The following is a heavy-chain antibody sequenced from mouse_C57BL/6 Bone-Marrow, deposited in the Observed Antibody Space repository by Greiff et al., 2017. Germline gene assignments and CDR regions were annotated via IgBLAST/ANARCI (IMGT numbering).Heavy chain of an antibody. Sequence: EVQLVESGGGLVKPGGSLKLSCAASGFTFSSYALSWVRQTPEKRLEWVATISDGGSYTYYPDNVKGRFTISRDNAKNNLYLHMSHLKSEDTAMYYCARDQNAMDYWGQGTSVTVSS. CDR2: ISDGGSYT. CDR3: ARDQNAMDY. V-gene: IGHV5-4*01. CDR1: GFTFSSYA. J-gene: IGHJ4*01.